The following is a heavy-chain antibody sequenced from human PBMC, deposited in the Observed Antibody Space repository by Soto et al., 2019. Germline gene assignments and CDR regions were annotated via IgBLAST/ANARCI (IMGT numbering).Heavy chain of an antibody. V-gene: IGHV1-69*12. CDR3: ARAGDIVSVPTDISWFDP. Sequence: QVQLVQSGAEVKKPGSSVKVSCKASGGTFSNYAISWVRQAPGQGLEWMGGIIPMFGSANYAQKFQGRVTITADESTSTAHMELSRLRSEDTAVYYCARAGDIVSVPTDISWFDPWGQGTLVTVSS. D-gene: IGHD2-2*01. CDR1: GGTFSNYA. J-gene: IGHJ5*02. CDR2: IIPMFGSA.